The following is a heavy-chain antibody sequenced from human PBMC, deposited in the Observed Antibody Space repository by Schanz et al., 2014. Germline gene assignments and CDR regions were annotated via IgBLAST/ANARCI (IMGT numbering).Heavy chain of an antibody. V-gene: IGHV3-48*04. CDR1: GFTFSDSW. D-gene: IGHD1-1*01. J-gene: IGHJ5*02. CDR3: ARDREDPRTTENWFDP. Sequence: DVQLAESGGGLVQPGGSLRLSCAASGFTFSDSWMHWVRQAPGKGLEWVSYINGGGETTYYADSVRGRFTISRDNAKNSLYLQMNSLRAEDTAVYYCARDREDPRTTENWFDPWGQGTLVIVSS. CDR2: INGGGETT.